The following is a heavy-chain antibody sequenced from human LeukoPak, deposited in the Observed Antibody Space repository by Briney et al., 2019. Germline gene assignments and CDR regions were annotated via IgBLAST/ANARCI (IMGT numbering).Heavy chain of an antibody. V-gene: IGHV4-4*07. CDR1: GGSISNYY. CDR3: ARGRYCSADICTGGDSFDI. J-gene: IGHJ3*02. D-gene: IGHD2-15*01. CDR2: KYACGSS. Sequence: SETLSLTCTVSGGSISNYYWSWIRQPAGKGLEWIGRKYACGSSNYNPPVQSRVTMSVDTSKNQFSLKLRSVTAADTAVYYCARGRYCSADICTGGDSFDIWGQGTMVSVSP.